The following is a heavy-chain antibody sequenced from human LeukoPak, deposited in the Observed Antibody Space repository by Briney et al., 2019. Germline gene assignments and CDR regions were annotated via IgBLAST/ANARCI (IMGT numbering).Heavy chain of an antibody. V-gene: IGHV1-18*01. CDR1: GYTFTSYG. CDR3: ARTKYPGGVVGAPDAFDI. D-gene: IGHD1-26*01. CDR2: ISAYNGNT. J-gene: IGHJ3*02. Sequence: ASVKVSCKASGYTFTSYGISWVRQAPGQGLEWMEWISAYNGNTNYAQKLQGRVTMTTDTSTSTAYMELRSLRSDDTAVYYCARTKYPGGVVGAPDAFDIWGQGTMVTVSS.